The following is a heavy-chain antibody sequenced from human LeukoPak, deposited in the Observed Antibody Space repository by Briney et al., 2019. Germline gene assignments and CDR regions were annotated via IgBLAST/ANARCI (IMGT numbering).Heavy chain of an antibody. J-gene: IGHJ4*02. Sequence: SHTLSLTCTVSGGPISSGSYYWSWIPQPAGKGLEWIGRIYTSGSTNYNPSLKSRVTISVDTSKNQFSLKQRYVSAPGTAVSFCARDARDSSGYRFDYWGQGNLVTVSS. V-gene: IGHV4-61*02. CDR1: GGPISSGSYY. CDR3: ARDARDSSGYRFDY. CDR2: IYTSGST. D-gene: IGHD3-22*01.